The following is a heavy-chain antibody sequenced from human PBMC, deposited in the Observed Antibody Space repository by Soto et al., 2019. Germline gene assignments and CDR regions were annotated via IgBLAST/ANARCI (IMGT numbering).Heavy chain of an antibody. D-gene: IGHD4-17*01. CDR1: GGTFSSYA. Sequence: QVQLVQSGAEVKKPGSSVKVSCKASGGTFSSYAISWVRQAAGQGLEWMGGIIPIFGTANYAQKFQGRVTIPADESTSTAYMELSSLRSEDTAVYYCAIIPPADYGDYGDFQHWGQGTLVTVSS. J-gene: IGHJ1*01. V-gene: IGHV1-69*01. CDR2: IIPIFGTA. CDR3: AIIPPADYGDYGDFQH.